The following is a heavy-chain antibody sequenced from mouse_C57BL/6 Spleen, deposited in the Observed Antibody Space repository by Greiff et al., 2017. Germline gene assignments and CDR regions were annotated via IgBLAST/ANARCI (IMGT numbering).Heavy chain of an antibody. D-gene: IGHD2-1*01. CDR1: GFTFSDYG. CDR2: ISSGSSTI. CDR3: ARSYGNYRYFDY. V-gene: IGHV5-17*01. Sequence: EVKLVESGGGLVKPGGSLKLSCAASGFTFSDYGMHWVRQAPEKGLEWVAYISSGSSTIYYADTVKGRFTISRDNAKNTLFLQMTSLRSEDTAMYYCARSYGNYRYFDYWGQGTTLTVSS. J-gene: IGHJ2*01.